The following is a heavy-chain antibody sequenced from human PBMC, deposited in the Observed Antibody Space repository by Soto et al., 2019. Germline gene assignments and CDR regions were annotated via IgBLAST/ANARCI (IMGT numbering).Heavy chain of an antibody. CDR3: ARGEGTYCSSTSCYTRPKWVSDP. V-gene: IGHV1-46*01. CDR2: INPSGGST. J-gene: IGHJ5*02. CDR1: GYTFTSYY. Sequence: GASVKVSCKASGYTFTSYYMHWVRQAPGQGLEWMGIINPSGGSTSYAQKFQGRVTMTRDTSTSTVYMELSSLRSEDTAVYYCARGEGTYCSSTSCYTRPKWVSDPWGQGTLVTVSS. D-gene: IGHD2-2*02.